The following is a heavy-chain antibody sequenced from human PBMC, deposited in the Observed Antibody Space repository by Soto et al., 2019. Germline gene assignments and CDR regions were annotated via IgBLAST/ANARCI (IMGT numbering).Heavy chain of an antibody. D-gene: IGHD5-12*01. J-gene: IGHJ4*02. CDR3: AKDGSRYGGYSATGRNFDY. Sequence: EVQLVESGGVVVQPGGSLRLSCAASGFTFDDYAMHWVRQAPGKGLEWVSLISWAGGSTYYADSVKGRFTISRDNSKNSLYLQMNSLRAEDTAVYYCAKDGSRYGGYSATGRNFDYWGQGTLVTVSS. CDR1: GFTFDDYA. CDR2: ISWAGGST. V-gene: IGHV3-43D*04.